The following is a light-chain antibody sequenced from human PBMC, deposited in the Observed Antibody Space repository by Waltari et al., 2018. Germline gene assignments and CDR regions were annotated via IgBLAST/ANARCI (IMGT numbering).Light chain of an antibody. V-gene: IGLV2-23*01. CDR3: GSYGGSSSWV. CDR1: SSDVGSYNL. J-gene: IGLJ3*02. CDR2: EGS. Sequence: QSALTQPASVSGSPGQSITISCTGTSSDVGSYNLVSWYQQHPGKAPKLMIYEGSKRPSGVSNRFSGSKSGNTASLTISGLQAEDEADYYCGSYGGSSSWVFGGGTKVTVL.